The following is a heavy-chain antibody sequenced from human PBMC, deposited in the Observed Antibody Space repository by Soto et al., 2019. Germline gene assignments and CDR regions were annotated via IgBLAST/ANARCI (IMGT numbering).Heavy chain of an antibody. CDR3: ARGHYSSGWPIDH. J-gene: IGHJ4*02. D-gene: IGHD6-19*01. V-gene: IGHV4-59*01. CDR2: VFHSATT. CDR1: GDSFSDYY. Sequence: QVPLQKSGPGLVKPSETLTLTCTVSGDSFSDYYWNWIRQVPGKGLEWIGFVFHSATTSYNPSLKTRVAISDDTSKKQFSLRLTSVTAADTAIYYCARGHYSSGWPIDHWGQGILVTVSS.